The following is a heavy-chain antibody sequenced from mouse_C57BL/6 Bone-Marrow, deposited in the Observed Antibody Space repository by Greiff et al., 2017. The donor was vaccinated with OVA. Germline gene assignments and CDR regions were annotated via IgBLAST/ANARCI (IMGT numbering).Heavy chain of an antibody. Sequence: EVQLQQSGPVLVKPGASVKMSCKASGYTFTDYYMNWVKQSHGKSLEWIGVINPYNGGTSYNQQFKGKATLTVDKSSSTAYMELNSLTSEDSAVYYCARWTTVVAHYFDYWGQGTTLTVSS. V-gene: IGHV1-19*01. CDR1: GYTFTDYY. D-gene: IGHD1-1*01. J-gene: IGHJ2*01. CDR2: INPYNGGT. CDR3: ARWTTVVAHYFDY.